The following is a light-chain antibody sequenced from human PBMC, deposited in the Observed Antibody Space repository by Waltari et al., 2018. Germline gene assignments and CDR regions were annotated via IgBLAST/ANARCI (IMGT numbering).Light chain of an antibody. CDR1: SSNIAVNT. CDR2: GNN. CDR3: AAWDDSLYGRV. V-gene: IGLV1-44*01. Sequence: QSVLPQPPSASGTPGQTVSISCSGVSSNIAVNTVKWYQQLPGMAPKLLINGNNQRPSGVPDRFSGSKSGTSASLAISGLQSEDEADYYCAAWDDSLYGRVFGGGTKLTVL. J-gene: IGLJ2*01.